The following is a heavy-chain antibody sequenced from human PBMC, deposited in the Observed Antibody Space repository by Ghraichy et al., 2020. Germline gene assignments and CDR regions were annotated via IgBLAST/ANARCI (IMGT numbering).Heavy chain of an antibody. CDR3: ARGRGRLYGGNSGTYYYMDV. Sequence: SETLSLTCAVSGYSISSGYYWGWIRQPPGKGLEWIGYIYYSGSTNYNPSLKSRVTISVDTSKNQFSLKLSSVTAADTAVYYCARGRGRLYGGNSGTYYYMDVWGKGTTVTVSS. J-gene: IGHJ6*03. V-gene: IGHV4-61*01. D-gene: IGHD4-23*01. CDR1: GYSISSGYY. CDR2: IYYSGST.